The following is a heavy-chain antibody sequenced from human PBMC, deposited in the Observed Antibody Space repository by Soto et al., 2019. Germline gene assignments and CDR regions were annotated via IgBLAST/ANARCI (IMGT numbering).Heavy chain of an antibody. D-gene: IGHD4-4*01. CDR3: AASYSNYVGWFDP. CDR1: GFTFSSYA. CDR2: ISGSGGST. J-gene: IGHJ5*02. V-gene: IGHV3-23*01. Sequence: EVQLLESGGGLVQPGGSLRLSCAASGFTFSSYAMSWVRQAPGKGLEWVSAISGSGGSTYYADSVKGRFIISRDNSKNTLYLQMNSLRAEDTAVYYCAASYSNYVGWFDPWGQGTLVTVSS.